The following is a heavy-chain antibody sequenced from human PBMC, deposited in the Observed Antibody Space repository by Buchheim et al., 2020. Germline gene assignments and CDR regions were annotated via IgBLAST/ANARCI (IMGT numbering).Heavy chain of an antibody. D-gene: IGHD3-16*02. V-gene: IGHV1-2*06. CDR3: ARDLMITFGGVIVPYNWFDP. CDR1: GYTFTVYY. J-gene: IGHJ5*02. CDR2: INPNSGGT. Sequence: QVHLVQSGAEVKKPGASVKVSCKASGYTFTVYYMHWVRQAPGQGLECMGRINPNSGGTNYAQKFQGRVTMTRDTSISTAYMEPSRLRSDDTAVYYCARDLMITFGGVIVPYNWFDPWGQGTL.